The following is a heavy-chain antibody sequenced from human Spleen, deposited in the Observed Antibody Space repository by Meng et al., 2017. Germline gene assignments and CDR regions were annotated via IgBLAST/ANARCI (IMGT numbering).Heavy chain of an antibody. Sequence: SETLSLTCTVSGGSISSYYWSWIRQPPGKGLEWIGYIYYSGSTDYNPSLKSRVTISVDTSKNQFSLKLSSVTAADTAVYYCARDLRYSGSYSPNDAFDIWGQGTMVTVSS. D-gene: IGHD1-26*01. J-gene: IGHJ3*02. CDR1: GGSISSYY. V-gene: IGHV4-59*12. CDR2: IYYSGST. CDR3: ARDLRYSGSYSPNDAFDI.